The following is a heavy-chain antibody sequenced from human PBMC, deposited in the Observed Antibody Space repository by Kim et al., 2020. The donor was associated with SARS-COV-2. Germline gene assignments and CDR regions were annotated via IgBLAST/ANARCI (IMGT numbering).Heavy chain of an antibody. CDR2: ISWNSGSI. V-gene: IGHV3-9*01. Sequence: GGSLRLSCAASGFTFDDYAMHWVRQAPGKGLEWVSGISWNSGSIGYADSVKGRFTISRDNAKNSLYLQMNSLRAEDTALYYCAKEPMVRGVSGYYYYGM. J-gene: IGHJ6*01. CDR3: AKEPMVRGVSGYYYYGM. CDR1: GFTFDDYA. D-gene: IGHD3-10*01.